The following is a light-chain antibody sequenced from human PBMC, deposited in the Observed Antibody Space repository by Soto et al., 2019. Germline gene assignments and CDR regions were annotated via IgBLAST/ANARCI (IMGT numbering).Light chain of an antibody. CDR3: QQSISPPLT. Sequence: DIQMTQSPSSLSASVGDRVTITCRASQSISSNLNWYQQIPGKAPNLLIYCASSLQSGVPSRFSGSGSVTDFTLTISSLQPEDFASYYCQQSISPPLTFGGGTKVEI. V-gene: IGKV1-39*01. J-gene: IGKJ4*01. CDR1: QSISSN. CDR2: CAS.